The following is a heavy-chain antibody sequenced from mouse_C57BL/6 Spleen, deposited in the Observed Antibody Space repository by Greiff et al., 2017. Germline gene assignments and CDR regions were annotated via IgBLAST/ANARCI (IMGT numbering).Heavy chain of an antibody. CDR2: IDPNSGGT. D-gene: IGHD1-1*01. Sequence: QVQLQQPRAELVKPGASVKLSCKASGYTFTSYWMHWVKQRPGRGLEWIGRIDPNSGGTKYNEKFKSKATLTVDKPSSTAYMPLSSLTSEDSAVYHGARGDYGSRYAMDYWGQGTSVTVSS. V-gene: IGHV1-72*01. J-gene: IGHJ4*01. CDR3: ARGDYGSRYAMDY. CDR1: GYTFTSYW.